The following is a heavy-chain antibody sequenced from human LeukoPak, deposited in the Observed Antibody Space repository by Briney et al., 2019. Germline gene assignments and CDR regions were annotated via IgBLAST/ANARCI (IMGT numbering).Heavy chain of an antibody. D-gene: IGHD4-17*01. CDR2: IWYDGNNK. Sequence: GRSLRLSCAASGFTFDSYGIHWVRQAPGKGLEWVAVIWYDGNNKYYADSVKGRFTISRDSSKNTMYLQMNSLRAEDTAVYYCAREHTTVTSLLDYWGQGTLVTVSS. CDR1: GFTFDSYG. J-gene: IGHJ4*02. V-gene: IGHV3-33*01. CDR3: AREHTTVTSLLDY.